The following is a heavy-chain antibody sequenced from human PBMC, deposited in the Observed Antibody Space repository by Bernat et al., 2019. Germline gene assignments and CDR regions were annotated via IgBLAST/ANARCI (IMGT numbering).Heavy chain of an antibody. D-gene: IGHD3-16*02. CDR2: IDYSGST. Sequence: QLQLQESGPGLVKPSETLSLTCTVSGGSISSSSYYWGWIRQPPGKGLEWIGSIDYSGSTYYNPSLKSRVTIAVDTSKNQLSLKLSSVTAADTAVYYCARREDDYVWGSYRSYAFDIWGQGTMVTVSS. J-gene: IGHJ3*02. CDR1: GGSISSSSYY. CDR3: ARREDDYVWGSYRSYAFDI. V-gene: IGHV4-39*01.